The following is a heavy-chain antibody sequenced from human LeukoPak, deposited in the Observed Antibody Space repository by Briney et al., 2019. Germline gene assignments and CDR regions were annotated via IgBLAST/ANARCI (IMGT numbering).Heavy chain of an antibody. CDR1: GFTFSNYW. J-gene: IGHJ4*02. CDR3: AKGDSRSPGGGY. V-gene: IGHV3-7*01. Sequence: GGSLRLSCAASGFTFSNYWMSWVRQAPGKGLEWVAHINKDGSEIYYVDPVKGRFTISRDNAKSSLSLQMNSLRVEDTAVYYCAKGDSRSPGGGYWGQGTLVTVSS. D-gene: IGHD6-6*01. CDR2: INKDGSEI.